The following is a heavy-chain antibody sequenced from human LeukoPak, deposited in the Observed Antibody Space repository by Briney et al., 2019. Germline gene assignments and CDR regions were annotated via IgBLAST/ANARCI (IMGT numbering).Heavy chain of an antibody. J-gene: IGHJ6*03. Sequence: SETLSLTCTVSGGSITTSNYYWSWIRQPAGKGLEWIGRIYTSGSTNYNPSLKSRVTMSVDTSKNQFSLKLSSVTAADTAVYYCARDISSSSSNYYYYYMDVWGKGTTVTISS. CDR2: IYTSGST. CDR1: GGSITTSNYY. V-gene: IGHV4-4*07. CDR3: ARDISSSSSNYYYYYMDV. D-gene: IGHD6-13*01.